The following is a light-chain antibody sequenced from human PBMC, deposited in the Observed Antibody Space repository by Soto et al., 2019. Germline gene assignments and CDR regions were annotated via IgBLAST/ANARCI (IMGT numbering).Light chain of an antibody. Sequence: EIVLTQSPGTLSVTPGDRVTLSCRASQSVDINLAWYQQRAGQAPRLLVYGASTKATDMPGRFSGRGSGTEFTLTINNLQSEDFAVYYCQQSYSTPTFGGGTKVDIK. CDR2: GAS. J-gene: IGKJ4*01. CDR3: QQSYSTPT. CDR1: QSVDIN. V-gene: IGKV3-15*01.